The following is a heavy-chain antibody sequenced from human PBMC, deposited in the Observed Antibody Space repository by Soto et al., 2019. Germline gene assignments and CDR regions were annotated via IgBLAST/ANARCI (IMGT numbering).Heavy chain of an antibody. D-gene: IGHD6-6*01. CDR3: ARAYSGSSSPDY. V-gene: IGHV1-46*01. Sequence: QVQLVQSGAEVKKPGASVKVSCKASGYTFTSYDINWVRQATGQGLEWMGIINPSGGSTTYAQKFQGRVTMTRDTSTSTVYMDLSSLRSDDSAVYYCARAYSGSSSPDYWGQGTLVTVSS. CDR1: GYTFTSYD. J-gene: IGHJ4*02. CDR2: INPSGGST.